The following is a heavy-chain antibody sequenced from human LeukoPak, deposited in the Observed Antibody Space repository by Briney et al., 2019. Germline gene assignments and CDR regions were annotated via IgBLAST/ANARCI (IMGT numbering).Heavy chain of an antibody. J-gene: IGHJ6*02. CDR1: GGSVSSGSYY. D-gene: IGHD2-2*01. Sequence: SETLSLTCTVSGGSVSSGSYYWSWIRQSPEKGLEWIGDIYYTGSTTYNPSLKSRVTISVDTSKNQFSLKVRSVTAADTAVYYCARHSVKSHCTDTTCYRSYFGLDVWGQGTTVTVSS. CDR3: ARHSVKSHCTDTTCYRSYFGLDV. V-gene: IGHV4-61*01. CDR2: IYYTGST.